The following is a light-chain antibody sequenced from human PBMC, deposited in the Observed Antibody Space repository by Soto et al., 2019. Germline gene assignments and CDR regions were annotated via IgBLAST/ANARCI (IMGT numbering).Light chain of an antibody. CDR2: GNA. CDR1: SSNIGAHFD. Sequence: QSVLTQPPSVSGAPGQRVTISCTGSSSNIGAHFDVHWYQQLPGIAPKLLIYGNAHRPSGVPDRFSGSKSGTSASLAITGLQAEDAADYYCHSYDRSLSGVVFGGGTKLTVL. V-gene: IGLV1-40*01. J-gene: IGLJ2*01. CDR3: HSYDRSLSGVV.